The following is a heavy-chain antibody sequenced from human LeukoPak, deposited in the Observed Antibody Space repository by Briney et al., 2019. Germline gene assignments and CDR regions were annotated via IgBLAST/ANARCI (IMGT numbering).Heavy chain of an antibody. CDR3: VKGAPWYYDSSGSHDAFDI. CDR1: GFTFSSYA. J-gene: IGHJ3*02. D-gene: IGHD3-22*01. Sequence: GGSLRLSCAASGFTFSSYAMSWVRQAPGKGLKWVSAISGSGGSTYYADSVKGRFTISRDNSKNTLYLQMNSLRAEDTAVYYCVKGAPWYYDSSGSHDAFDIWGQGTMVTVSS. V-gene: IGHV3-23*01. CDR2: ISGSGGST.